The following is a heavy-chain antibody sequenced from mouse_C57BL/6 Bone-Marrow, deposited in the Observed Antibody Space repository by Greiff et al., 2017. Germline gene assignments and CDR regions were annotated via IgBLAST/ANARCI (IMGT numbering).Heavy chain of an antibody. Sequence: EVKLVESGGGLVQPGGSLSLSCAASGFTFTDYYMSWVRQPPGKALEWLGFIRNKANGYTTEYSASVKGRFTISRDNSQSILYLQMNALRAEDSATYYCARLYGNSLDYWGQGTTLTVSA. D-gene: IGHD2-1*01. V-gene: IGHV7-3*01. CDR3: ARLYGNSLDY. CDR2: IRNKANGYTT. J-gene: IGHJ2*01. CDR1: GFTFTDYY.